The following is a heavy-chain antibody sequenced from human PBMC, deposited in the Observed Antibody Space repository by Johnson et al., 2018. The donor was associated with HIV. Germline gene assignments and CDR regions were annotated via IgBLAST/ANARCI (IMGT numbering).Heavy chain of an antibody. D-gene: IGHD6-6*01. CDR3: ASYSSSDAFDI. Sequence: EVQLVESGGGLVQPGGSLRLSCAASGFDFSSSWMHWVRQAPGKGLVWVSRIRNDGSVTTYADSVKGRFFISSDNAKNSLYLQMNSLRAEDTAVYYCASYSSSDAFDIWGQGTMVTVSS. J-gene: IGHJ3*02. CDR2: IRNDGSVT. V-gene: IGHV3-74*02. CDR1: GFDFSSSW.